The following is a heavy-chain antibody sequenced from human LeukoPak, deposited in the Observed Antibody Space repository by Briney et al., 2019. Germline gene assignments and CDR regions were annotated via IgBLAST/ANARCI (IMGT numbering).Heavy chain of an antibody. CDR2: MNPNSGNT. J-gene: IGHJ6*03. D-gene: IGHD3-3*01. CDR1: GGTFSSYA. CDR3: ARAPTWSSTSYNYYYMDV. V-gene: IGHV1-8*02. Sequence: ASVKVSCKASGGTFSSYAISWVRQATGQGLEWMGWMNPNSGNTGYAQKFQGRVTMTKNTSISTAYMELSSLRSEDTALYYCARAPTWSSTSYNYYYMDVWGKGTTVTISS.